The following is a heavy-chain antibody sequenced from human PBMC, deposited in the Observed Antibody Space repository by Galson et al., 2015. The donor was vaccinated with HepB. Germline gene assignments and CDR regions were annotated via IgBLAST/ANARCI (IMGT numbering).Heavy chain of an antibody. D-gene: IGHD3-3*01. CDR2: ISYDGSNK. V-gene: IGHV3-30-3*01. CDR1: GFTFSSYA. CDR3: ARADGRTYYDFWSGQGELVY. J-gene: IGHJ4*02. Sequence: SLRLSCAASGFTFSSYAMHWVRQAPGKGLEWVAVISYDGSNKYYADSVKGRFTISRDNSKNTLYLQMNSLRAEDTAVYYCARADGRTYYDFWSGQGELVYWGQGTLVTVSS.